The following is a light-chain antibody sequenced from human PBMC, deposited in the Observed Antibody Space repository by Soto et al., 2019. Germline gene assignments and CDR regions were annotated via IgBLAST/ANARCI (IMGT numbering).Light chain of an antibody. CDR3: SSYTSSSTLVV. Sequence: QSALTQPASVSGSPGQSITISCTGTSSDVGGYNYVSWYQQHPGKAPKLMIYDVSNRPSGVSNRFSGSKSGNTASLTISGLQAEAEADYYCSSYTSSSTLVVFVGGTQLTVL. J-gene: IGLJ2*01. V-gene: IGLV2-14*01. CDR2: DVS. CDR1: SSDVGGYNY.